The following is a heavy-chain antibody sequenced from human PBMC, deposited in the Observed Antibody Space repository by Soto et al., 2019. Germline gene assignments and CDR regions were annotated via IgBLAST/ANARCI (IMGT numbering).Heavy chain of an antibody. CDR3: ASPRIAVAGTVNWFDP. Sequence: GKGLEWVSAISGSGVSTYYADSVKGRFTISRDNSKNSLYLQMNSLRAEDTAVYYCASPRIAVAGTVNWFDPWGQGTLVTV. D-gene: IGHD6-19*01. V-gene: IGHV3-23*01. CDR2: ISGSGVST. J-gene: IGHJ5*02.